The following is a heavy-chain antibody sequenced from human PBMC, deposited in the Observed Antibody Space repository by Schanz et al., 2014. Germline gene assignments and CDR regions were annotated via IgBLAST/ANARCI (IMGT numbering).Heavy chain of an antibody. Sequence: VQSVHSGTEVKEPGASVKVSCEASRYTFNTYGLNWVRQAPGQGLEWMGWISAYTNNTNYAQKVQGRVTMTPDPSTGTAYMELRSLRSDDTAVYYCARGGYSSGWYDRDIAHFDYWGQGTLVTVSS. CDR2: ISAYTNNT. J-gene: IGHJ4*02. CDR1: RYTFNTYG. D-gene: IGHD6-19*01. CDR3: ARGGYSSGWYDRDIAHFDY. V-gene: IGHV1-18*01.